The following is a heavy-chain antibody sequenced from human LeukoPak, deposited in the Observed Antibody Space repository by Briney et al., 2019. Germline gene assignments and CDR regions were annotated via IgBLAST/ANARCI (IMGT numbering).Heavy chain of an antibody. Sequence: ASVKVSCKASGGTFSSYAISWVRQAPGQGLEWMGWISAYNGNTNYAQKLQGRVTMTTDTSTSTAYMELRSLRSDDTAVYYCAKNVVVVAAILTDYYYYMDVWGKGTTVTVSS. J-gene: IGHJ6*03. CDR1: GGTFSSYA. CDR2: ISAYNGNT. D-gene: IGHD2-15*01. V-gene: IGHV1-18*01. CDR3: AKNVVVVAAILTDYYYYMDV.